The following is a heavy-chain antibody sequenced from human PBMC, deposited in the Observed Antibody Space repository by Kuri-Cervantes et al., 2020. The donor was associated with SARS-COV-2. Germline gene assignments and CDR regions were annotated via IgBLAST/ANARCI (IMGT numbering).Heavy chain of an antibody. J-gene: IGHJ6*03. V-gene: IGHV3-30-3*01. CDR2: ISYDGSNK. CDR1: GFPFSSYA. D-gene: IGHD2/OR15-2a*01. CDR3: AIPPFSRAPSYYYYMDV. Sequence: GESLKISCAASGFPFSSYAMHWVRQAPGKGLEWVAVISYDGSNKYYADSVKGRFTISRDNSKNTLYLQMNSLRAEDTAVYYCAIPPFSRAPSYYYYMDVWGKGTTVTVSS.